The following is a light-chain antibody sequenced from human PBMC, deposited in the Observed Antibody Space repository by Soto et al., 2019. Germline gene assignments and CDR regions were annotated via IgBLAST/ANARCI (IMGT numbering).Light chain of an antibody. Sequence: QPVLTQTPSASGTPGQRVTISCSGGTFNIGINYVYWYQQVPGTAPKLLIYSNNQRPSGVPDRFSASKSGTSASLAISGLRSEDEAGYYCATWDDSLNNPVFGGGTKLTVL. CDR2: SNN. CDR1: TFNIGINY. CDR3: ATWDDSLNNPV. V-gene: IGLV1-47*02. J-gene: IGLJ3*02.